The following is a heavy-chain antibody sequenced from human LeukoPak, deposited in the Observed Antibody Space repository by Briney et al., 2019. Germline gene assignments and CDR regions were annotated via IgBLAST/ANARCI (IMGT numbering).Heavy chain of an antibody. D-gene: IGHD4-17*01. CDR3: TATYGDYVLDY. J-gene: IGHJ4*02. Sequence: GASVKVSCKASGYTFTSYDINWVRQATGQGLEWMGWMNPNSGNTGYAQKFQGRVTMTRNTSISTAYMELSSLKTEDTAMYYCTATYGDYVLDYWGQGTLVTVSS. CDR2: MNPNSGNT. V-gene: IGHV1-8*01. CDR1: GYTFTSYD.